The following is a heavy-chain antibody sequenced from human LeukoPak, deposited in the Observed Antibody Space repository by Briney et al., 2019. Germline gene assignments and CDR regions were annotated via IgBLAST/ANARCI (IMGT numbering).Heavy chain of an antibody. CDR2: IKQDGSEK. CDR3: ARVGYSSSWYASF. D-gene: IGHD6-13*01. CDR1: GFTFSSYW. J-gene: IGHJ4*02. V-gene: IGHV3-7*01. Sequence: GGSLRLSCAATGFTFSSYWMSWVRQAPGKGLGWVANIKQDGSEKYYVDSVKGRFTISRDNAKNSLYLQMNSLRAEDTAVYYCARVGYSSSWYASFWGQGTLVTVSS.